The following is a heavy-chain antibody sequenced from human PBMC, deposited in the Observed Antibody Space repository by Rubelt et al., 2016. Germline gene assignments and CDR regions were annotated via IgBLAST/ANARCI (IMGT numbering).Heavy chain of an antibody. V-gene: IGHV3-53*01. CDR1: GGSFSGYY. D-gene: IGHD6-13*01. CDR3: ARDLSSSWNPYYYYGMDV. J-gene: IGHJ6*02. CDR2: IYSGGSP. Sequence: VQLQQWGAGLLKPSETLSLTCAVYGGSFSGYYWSWIRQPPGKGLEWVSVIYSGGSPYYADSVKGPFTLPRDNSKNTLYLQMNSLRAEDTAVDYCARDLSSSWNPYYYYGMDVWGQGTTVTVSS.